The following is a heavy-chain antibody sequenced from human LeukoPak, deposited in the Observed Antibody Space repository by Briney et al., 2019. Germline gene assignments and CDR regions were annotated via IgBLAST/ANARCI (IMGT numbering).Heavy chain of an antibody. J-gene: IGHJ5*02. Sequence: PGGSLRLSRAASGFSFSNYAMTWVRQAPGKGLEWVTSILGSGATTNFADSVKGRFTVSRDNSKNTMYLQMNNLRAEDTAVYYCAKGRANDNLDWFDPWGQGTLVTVSS. V-gene: IGHV3-23*01. CDR2: ILGSGATT. CDR1: GFSFSNYA. CDR3: AKGRANDNLDWFDP. D-gene: IGHD3-9*01.